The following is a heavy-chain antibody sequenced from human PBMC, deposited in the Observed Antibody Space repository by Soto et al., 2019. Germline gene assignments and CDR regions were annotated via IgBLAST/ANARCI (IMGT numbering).Heavy chain of an antibody. CDR2: IYYSGST. J-gene: IGHJ6*02. Sequence: QVQLQESGPGLVKPSQTLSLTCTVSGGSISSGGYYWTWIRQHPGKGLEWIGYIYYSGSTCYHPSLESRVTRSVDTSKSQFALKLSSVTAAASAVYYCAASCVGCGGFNYYGMDVWGQGTTVTVSS. CDR3: AASCVGCGGFNYYGMDV. V-gene: IGHV4-31*03. D-gene: IGHD2-21*01. CDR1: GGSISSGGYY.